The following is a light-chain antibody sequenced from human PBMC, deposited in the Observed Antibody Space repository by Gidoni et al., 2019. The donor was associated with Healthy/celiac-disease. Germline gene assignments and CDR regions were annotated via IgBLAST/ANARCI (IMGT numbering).Light chain of an antibody. CDR3: QQSYSTPRYT. J-gene: IGKJ2*01. CDR2: AAS. CDR1: QSISSY. V-gene: IGKV1-39*01. Sequence: DIQMTQSPSSLSASAGERVTITCRASQSISSYLNWYQQKPGKAPKLLIYAASSLQSGIPSRFSGSGSGTDFTLTISSLQPEDFATYYCQQSYSTPRYTFGQGTKLEIK.